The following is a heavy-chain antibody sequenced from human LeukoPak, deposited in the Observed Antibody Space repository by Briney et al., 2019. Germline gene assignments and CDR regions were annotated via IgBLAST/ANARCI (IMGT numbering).Heavy chain of an antibody. J-gene: IGHJ4*02. D-gene: IGHD2-2*01. Sequence: GGSLRLSCVASGFTFSDYGMHSVRQAPGKGLEWVAFIRSDGSIKYYADSVKGRFTISRDNSRNTLYLQMNSLRAEDTAVYYCAYCSSTNCYPDHWGQGTLVIV. V-gene: IGHV3-30*02. CDR3: AYCSSTNCYPDH. CDR2: IRSDGSIK. CDR1: GFTFSDYG.